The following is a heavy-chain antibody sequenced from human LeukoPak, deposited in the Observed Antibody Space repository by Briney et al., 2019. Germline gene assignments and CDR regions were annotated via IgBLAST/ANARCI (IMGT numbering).Heavy chain of an antibody. J-gene: IGHJ3*02. CDR3: ARPASPPYSSSRNPYAFDI. V-gene: IGHV4-59*01. Sequence: KSSETLSLTCTVSGGSISSYYWSWIRQPPGKGLEWIGYIYYSGSTNYNPSLKSRVTISVDTSKNQFSLKLSSVTAADTAVYYCARPASPPYSSSRNPYAFDIWGQGTMVTVSS. CDR1: GGSISSYY. CDR2: IYYSGST. D-gene: IGHD6-13*01.